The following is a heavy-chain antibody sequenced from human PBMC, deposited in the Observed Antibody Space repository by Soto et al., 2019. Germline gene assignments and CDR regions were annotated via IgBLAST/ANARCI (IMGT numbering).Heavy chain of an antibody. Sequence: EVQLVESGGGLVQRGGSLRLSCAASGITVYNNYMRWVRQAPGKGLEWVSVIYSGGSTSYADSGKGRFTISRDGSKNTVDLQMKSLRAADTAVYYCAREVGVWGRGTTVTGSS. CDR3: AREVGV. J-gene: IGHJ6*04. CDR2: IYSGGST. V-gene: IGHV3-66*01. CDR1: GITVYNNY.